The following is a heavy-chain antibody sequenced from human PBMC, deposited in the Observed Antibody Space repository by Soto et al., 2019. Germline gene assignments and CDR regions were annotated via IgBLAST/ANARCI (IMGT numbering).Heavy chain of an antibody. D-gene: IGHD4-17*01. V-gene: IGHV3-33*01. Sequence: QVQLVESGGGVVQPGTSLRLSCAASGFTFSGHGMHWVRQTPGKGLEWLAVILNDASGHWYADSVEGRFTISRDNFENTLYLQMNGLRLEDTAMYYCARDNDYPDNGFDYWGQGTLVTVSS. CDR2: ILNDASGH. J-gene: IGHJ4*02. CDR3: ARDNDYPDNGFDY. CDR1: GFTFSGHG.